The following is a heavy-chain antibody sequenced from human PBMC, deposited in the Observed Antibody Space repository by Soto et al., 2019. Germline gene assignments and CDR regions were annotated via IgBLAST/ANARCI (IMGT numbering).Heavy chain of an antibody. D-gene: IGHD6-13*01. CDR1: GGTFRNYA. V-gene: IGHV1-69*01. J-gene: IGHJ1*01. Sequence: QVQLVQSGAEVKKPGSSVKLSCKTSGGTFRNYAINWVRQAPGQGLEWMGGSIPVFGTANYAQTFQGRFTITANDSTSADYVELSSLRSEDTAVYYWAIPLPKQQLVRGAFAHWGQGTLVTVAS. CDR2: SIPVFGTA. CDR3: AIPLPKQQLVRGAFAH.